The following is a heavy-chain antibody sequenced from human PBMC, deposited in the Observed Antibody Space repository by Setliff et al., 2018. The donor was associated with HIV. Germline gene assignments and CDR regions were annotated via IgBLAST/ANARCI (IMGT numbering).Heavy chain of an antibody. D-gene: IGHD1-26*01. J-gene: IGHJ3*02. CDR1: GGTFSSYA. CDR3: ARGHSHGYGYSGSYGPFDI. Sequence: ASVKVSCKASGGTFSSYAINWVRQAPGQGLQWMGGIIPMFGTLNFAQKFQGRVTISTDDSTSTAYMGLNSLRSEDTAVYYCARGHSHGYGYSGSYGPFDIWGQGTMVTVS. V-gene: IGHV1-69*05. CDR2: IIPMFGTL.